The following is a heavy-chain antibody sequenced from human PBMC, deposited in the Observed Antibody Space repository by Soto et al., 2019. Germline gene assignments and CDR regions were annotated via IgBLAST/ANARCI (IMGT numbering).Heavy chain of an antibody. CDR2: IYYNGAT. V-gene: IGHV4-61*01. CDR3: ARNDAACDI. CDR1: GGSVSSGSYY. J-gene: IGHJ3*02. Sequence: QVQLQESGPGLVKPSETLSLTCTVSGGSVSSGSYYWTWIRQPPGKGLEWVGYIYYNGATSYNPSLKSRVTISRDTSKNQFSLKLTSVTAADTAVYYCARNDAACDIWGQGTMVSVSS.